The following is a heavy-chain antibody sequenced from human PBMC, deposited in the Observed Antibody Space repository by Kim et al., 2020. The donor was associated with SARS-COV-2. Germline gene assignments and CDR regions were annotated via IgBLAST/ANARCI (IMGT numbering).Heavy chain of an antibody. CDR1: GGSVSSGSYY. J-gene: IGHJ5*02. CDR3: ARAGVAAARVGWFDP. D-gene: IGHD2-15*01. V-gene: IGHV4-61*01. CDR2: IYYSGST. Sequence: SETLSLTCTVSGGSVSSGSYYWSWIRQPPGKGLEWIGYIYYSGSTNYNPSLKSRVTISVDTSKNQFSLKLSSVTAADTAVYYCARAGVAAARVGWFDPWGQGTLVTVSS.